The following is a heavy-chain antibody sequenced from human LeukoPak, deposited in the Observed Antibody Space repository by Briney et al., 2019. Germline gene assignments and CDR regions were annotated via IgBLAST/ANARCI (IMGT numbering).Heavy chain of an antibody. Sequence: RGSLRLSCAASGIIPTNHAMSWVRQAPGKGLEWVSRINPDGSTTTYADSVKGRCTISRDNVKNTVYLQMNSLRAEDTAVYYCARVLSGSWDWFDPWGQGTLVSVSS. D-gene: IGHD3-22*01. CDR1: GIIPTNHA. V-gene: IGHV3-74*01. CDR3: ARVLSGSWDWFDP. CDR2: INPDGSTT. J-gene: IGHJ5*02.